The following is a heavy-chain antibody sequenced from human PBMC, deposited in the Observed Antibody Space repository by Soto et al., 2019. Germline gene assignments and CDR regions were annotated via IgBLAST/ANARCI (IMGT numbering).Heavy chain of an antibody. CDR2: IYTTGSA. D-gene: IGHD3-9*01. J-gene: IGHJ5*02. CDR1: GVSIKTYY. CDR3: ARDDYYDSNNWFDP. V-gene: IGHV4-4*07. Sequence: PSEALSLTCAVSGVSIKTYYWSWIRKPAWKGLEWIGRIYTTGSANHNPSLKSRVTMSVDTSKNQVSLKLTSVTAADAGVYYCARDDYYDSNNWFDPWGQGILVTVSS.